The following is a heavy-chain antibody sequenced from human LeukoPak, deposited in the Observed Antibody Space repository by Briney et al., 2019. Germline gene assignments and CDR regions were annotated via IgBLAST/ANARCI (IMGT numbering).Heavy chain of an antibody. CDR3: TRVEETATTAAIIRKYSYYYYYMDV. V-gene: IGHV3-7*01. J-gene: IGHJ6*03. CDR1: GFIFSNFW. CDR2: IKQDGSET. Sequence: GGSLRLSCEASGFIFSNFWMTWVRQAPGKGLEWVANIKQDGSETYYVDSVKGRFTISRDNAKNSLYLQMSSLRAEDTAVYYCTRVEETATTAAIIRKYSYYYYYMDVWGKGNTVTVSS. D-gene: IGHD4-11*01.